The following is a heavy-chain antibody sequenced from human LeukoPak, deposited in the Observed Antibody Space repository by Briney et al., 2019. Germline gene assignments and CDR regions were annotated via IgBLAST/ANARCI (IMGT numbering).Heavy chain of an antibody. J-gene: IGHJ4*02. D-gene: IGHD5-18*01. CDR3: ARERFVYSYGIRGFDY. CDR1: GGTFSSYA. CDR2: IIPIFGTA. V-gene: IGHV1-69*13. Sequence: SVKVSCKASGGTFSSYAISWVRQAPRQGLEWMGGIIPIFGTANYAQKFQGRVTITADESTSTAYMELSSLRSDDTAVYYCARERFVYSYGIRGFDYWGQGTLVTVSS.